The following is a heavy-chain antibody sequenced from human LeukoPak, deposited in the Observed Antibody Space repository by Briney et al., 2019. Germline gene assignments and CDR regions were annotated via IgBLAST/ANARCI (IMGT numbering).Heavy chain of an antibody. CDR2: IDSIGNT. J-gene: IGHJ4*02. Sequence: SETLSLTCTVSGVSIGSSSYYWGWIRQPPGKGLEWIGRIDSIGNTHYTPSLKSRVTISVDTSKNQFSLRVISVTAADRAVYYCASANFGDYVYWGQGTLVTVSS. CDR1: GVSIGSSSYY. CDR3: ASANFGDYVY. V-gene: IGHV4-39*01. D-gene: IGHD4-17*01.